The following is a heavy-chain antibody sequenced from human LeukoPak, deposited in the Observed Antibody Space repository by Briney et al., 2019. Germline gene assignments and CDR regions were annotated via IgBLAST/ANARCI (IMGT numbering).Heavy chain of an antibody. CDR2: IWYDGSNK. CDR3: GRDLRSVPWFDP. Sequence: GGSLRLSCAASGFTFSSYGMHWVRQAPGKGLEWVAVIWYDGSNKYYADSVKGRFTISRDNSKNTLYLQMNSLRAEDTAVYYCGRDLRSVPWFDPWGQGTLVTVSS. V-gene: IGHV3-33*08. J-gene: IGHJ5*02. CDR1: GFTFSSYG. D-gene: IGHD5/OR15-5a*01.